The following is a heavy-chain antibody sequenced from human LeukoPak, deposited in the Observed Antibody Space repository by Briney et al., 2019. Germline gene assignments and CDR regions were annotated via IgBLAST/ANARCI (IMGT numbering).Heavy chain of an antibody. CDR3: ARDKGITIFGVATYYFDC. D-gene: IGHD3-3*01. CDR1: GFTFSSYA. V-gene: IGHV3-30*04. Sequence: HPGGSLRLSCAASGFTFSSYAMHWVRQAPGKGLEWVAVISYDGSNKYYADSVKGRFTISRDNSKNTLYLQMNSLRAEDTAVYYCARDKGITIFGVATYYFDCWGRGTLVTVSS. CDR2: ISYDGSNK. J-gene: IGHJ4*02.